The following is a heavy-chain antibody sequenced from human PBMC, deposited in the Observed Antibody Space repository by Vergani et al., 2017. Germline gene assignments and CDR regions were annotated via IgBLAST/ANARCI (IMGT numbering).Heavy chain of an antibody. V-gene: IGHV1-2*02. CDR3: ARVGTSSSRDYFDY. Sequence: QVQLVQSGAEVKKPGASVKVSCKASGYTFTDYFMHWVRQAPGQGLEWMGWNNPNSGGTNYAQKFQGRVTMTRDTSISTAYMELSNLRSDDTAVYYCARVGTSSSRDYFDYWGQGTLVTVSS. D-gene: IGHD2-2*01. CDR1: GYTFTDYF. CDR2: NNPNSGGT. J-gene: IGHJ4*02.